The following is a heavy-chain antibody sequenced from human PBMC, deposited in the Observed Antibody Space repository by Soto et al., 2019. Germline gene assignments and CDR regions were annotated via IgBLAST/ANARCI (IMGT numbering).Heavy chain of an antibody. CDR3: ATDLRKYLGSSWYVGSYYGMDV. J-gene: IGHJ6*04. CDR2: FDPEDGET. Sequence: WASVKVSCKVSGYTLTELSMHWVRQAPGKGLEWMGGFDPEDGETIYAQKFQGRVTMTEDTSTDTAYMELSSLRSEDTAVYYCATDLRKYLGSSWYVGSYYGMDVWGKGTTVTVS. V-gene: IGHV1-24*01. D-gene: IGHD6-13*01. CDR1: GYTLTELS.